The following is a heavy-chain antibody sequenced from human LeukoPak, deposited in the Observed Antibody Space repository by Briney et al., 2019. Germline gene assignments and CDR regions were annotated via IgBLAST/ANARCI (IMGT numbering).Heavy chain of an antibody. CDR3: ASYDSSGYYPVGMDV. CDR1: GFTFSSYA. CDR2: ISYDGSNK. D-gene: IGHD3-22*01. V-gene: IGHV3-30-3*01. J-gene: IGHJ6*02. Sequence: GGSLRLSCAASGFTFSSYAMPWVRQAPGKGLEWVAVISYDGSNKYYADSVKGRFTISRDNSKNTLYLQMNSLRAEDTAVYYCASYDSSGYYPVGMDVWGQGTTVTVSS.